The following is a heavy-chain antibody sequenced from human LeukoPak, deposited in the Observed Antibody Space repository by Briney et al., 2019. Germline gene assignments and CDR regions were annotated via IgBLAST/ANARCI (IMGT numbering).Heavy chain of an antibody. CDR1: GFTFSSYW. D-gene: IGHD4-17*01. CDR2: IKQDGSEK. V-gene: IGHV3-7*01. CDR3: AKTYGGLRDDAFDI. Sequence: PGGSLRLSCAASGFTFSSYWMSWVRQAPGKGLAWVANIKQDGSEKYYVDSVKGRFTISRDNAKNSLYLQMNSLRAEDTAVYYCAKTYGGLRDDAFDIRGQGTMVTVSS. J-gene: IGHJ3*02.